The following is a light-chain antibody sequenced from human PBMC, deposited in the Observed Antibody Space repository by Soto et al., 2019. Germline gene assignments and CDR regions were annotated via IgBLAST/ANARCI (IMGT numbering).Light chain of an antibody. CDR2: DVS. CDR3: SSYTNSDNLVV. J-gene: IGLJ2*01. CDR1: SSDVGAYDY. V-gene: IGLV2-14*03. Sequence: QSALTQPASVSGSPGQSITISCTGTSSDVGAYDYVSWYQQHPGKAPQLMIYDVSNRPSGVSGRFSGSKSGNTASLTISGLQAEDEADYYCSSYTNSDNLVVFGGGTKLTVL.